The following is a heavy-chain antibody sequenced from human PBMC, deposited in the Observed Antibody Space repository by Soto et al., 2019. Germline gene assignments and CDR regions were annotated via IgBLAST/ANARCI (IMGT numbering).Heavy chain of an antibody. CDR2: ISGSGGST. Sequence: GSLRLPCAASGFTFSSYAMSWVRQAPGKGLEWVSAISGSGGSTYYADSVKGRFTISRDNSKNTLYLQMNSLRAEDTAVYYCAKDWRIVVVPAAIGGDYWGQGTLVTVSS. CDR3: AKDWRIVVVPAAIGGDY. V-gene: IGHV3-23*01. D-gene: IGHD2-2*01. CDR1: GFTFSSYA. J-gene: IGHJ4*02.